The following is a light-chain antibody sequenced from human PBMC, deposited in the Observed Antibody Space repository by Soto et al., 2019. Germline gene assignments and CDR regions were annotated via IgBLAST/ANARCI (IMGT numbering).Light chain of an antibody. CDR1: QGFSTW. CDR3: QQANSFPRT. CDR2: SAS. J-gene: IGKJ4*01. Sequence: DIQMTQSPSSVSASVGDRVTITCRASQGFSTWLAWYRRKPGRAPELLIYSASSLHSGVPSRFSGSGSGTDFTLHISSLQPEDFATYYCQQANSFPRTFGGGTEVELK. V-gene: IGKV1-12*01.